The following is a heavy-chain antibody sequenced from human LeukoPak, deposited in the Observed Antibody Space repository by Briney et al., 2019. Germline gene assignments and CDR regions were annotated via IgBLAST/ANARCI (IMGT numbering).Heavy chain of an antibody. CDR1: GFTLSNYA. J-gene: IGHJ4*02. V-gene: IGHV3-23*01. D-gene: IGHD1-1*01. Sequence: GSLRLSCVASGFTLSNYAMSWVRQAPGRGLEGVSSLIEGGETFYSDSAKGRFTLSRDESRNMVFLQLHSLRVEDTAVYFCAKASWVSNADAVLWGQGTLVTVSS. CDR3: AKASWVSNADAVL. CDR2: LIEGGET.